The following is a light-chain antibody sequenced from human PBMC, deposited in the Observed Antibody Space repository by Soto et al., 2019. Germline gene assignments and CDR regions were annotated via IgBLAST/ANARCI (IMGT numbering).Light chain of an antibody. CDR2: GAS. J-gene: IGKJ4*01. V-gene: IGKV3-20*01. CDR1: QSVSSSY. Sequence: DIVLTQSPGTLSLSPGERATLSCRASQSVSSSYLAWYQQKPGQAPRLLIYGASSRATGIPDRFNGSGSGTDFTLTISRLEPEDFALYYCQQYVSTPPTFGGGTKVDIK. CDR3: QQYVSTPPT.